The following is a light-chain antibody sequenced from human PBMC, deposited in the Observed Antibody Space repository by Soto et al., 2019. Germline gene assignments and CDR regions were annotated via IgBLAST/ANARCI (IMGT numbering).Light chain of an antibody. CDR1: SSDVGGYNY. CDR3: SSYAGSNKSV. CDR2: EVS. J-gene: IGLJ1*01. Sequence: QSALTQPPSASESPGQSVTISCTGTSSDVGGYNYVSWYQQHPGKAPKLMIYEVSKRPSGVPDRFSGSKSGNTASLTVSELQPEDEADYYCSSYAGSNKSVFGTGTKLTVL. V-gene: IGLV2-8*01.